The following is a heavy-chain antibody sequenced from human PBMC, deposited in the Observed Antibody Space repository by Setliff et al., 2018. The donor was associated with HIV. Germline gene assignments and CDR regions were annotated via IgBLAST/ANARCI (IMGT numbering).Heavy chain of an antibody. J-gene: IGHJ4*02. CDR2: MSTGGDIK. D-gene: IGHD3-22*01. V-gene: IGHV3-30*18. Sequence: GGSLRLSCAATGFTFSSYVLHWVRQAPGKGLEWVAVMSTGGDIKIYADSVRGRFTISRDNSKNSLYLQMNSLRAEDTAVYYCAKTYYYDSSGYYYFDSWGQGTLVTVSS. CDR3: AKTYYYDSSGYYYFDS. CDR1: GFTFSSYV.